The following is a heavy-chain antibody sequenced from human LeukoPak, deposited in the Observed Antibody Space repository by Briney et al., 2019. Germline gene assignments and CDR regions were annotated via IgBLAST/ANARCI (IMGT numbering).Heavy chain of an antibody. V-gene: IGHV4-59*01. D-gene: IGHD3-16*01. J-gene: IGHJ4*02. CDR3: ALGHYSRYYFDY. Sequence: SETLSLTCTVSGGSISSYYWSWIRQPPGKGLEWIGYIYYSGSTKYNPSLKSRVTISVDTSKNQFSLKLSSVTAADTAVYYCALGHYSRYYFDYWGQGTLVTVSS. CDR1: GGSISSYY. CDR2: IYYSGST.